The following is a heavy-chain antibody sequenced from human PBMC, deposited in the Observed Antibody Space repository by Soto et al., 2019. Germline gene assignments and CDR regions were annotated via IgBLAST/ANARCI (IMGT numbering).Heavy chain of an antibody. Sequence: GSLKPSCAASGFTFSSYSMHWVLQAPGNGLEWVAVISYDGSNKYYADSVKGRFTISRDNSKNTLYLQMNSLRAEDTAVYYCARPEDGRRDSYGKTDFDYWGQGTLVTVSS. CDR1: GFTFSSYS. V-gene: IGHV3-30-3*01. J-gene: IGHJ4*02. CDR2: ISYDGSNK. CDR3: ARPEDGRRDSYGKTDFDY. D-gene: IGHD5-18*01.